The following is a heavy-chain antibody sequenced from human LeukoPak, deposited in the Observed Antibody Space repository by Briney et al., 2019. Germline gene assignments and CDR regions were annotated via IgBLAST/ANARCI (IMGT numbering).Heavy chain of an antibody. V-gene: IGHV3-7*01. J-gene: IGHJ6*03. Sequence: GGSLRLSCAASGFTFSNYWMSWVRQAPGKGLEWVANIRQDGSEKYYVDSVKGRFTISRDNAKNTLYLQMNSLRAEDTAVYYCARVYYYYYMDVWGKGTTVAVSS. CDR2: IRQDGSEK. CDR3: ARVYYYYYMDV. CDR1: GFTFSNYW.